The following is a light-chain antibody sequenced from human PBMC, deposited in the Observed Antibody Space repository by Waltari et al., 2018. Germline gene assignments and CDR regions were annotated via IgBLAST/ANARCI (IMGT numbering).Light chain of an antibody. Sequence: QSVLTQTPSASGTPGQRVTISCSGTRSNIGVNTVTWYQQVPGPAPKLPIYNTNQRPSGVPDRVSGSRSGFSASLAISGLLSEDEADYYCATWDDSLNNPVFGGGTKLTVL. CDR3: ATWDDSLNNPV. V-gene: IGLV1-44*01. CDR1: RSNIGVNT. CDR2: NTN. J-gene: IGLJ3*02.